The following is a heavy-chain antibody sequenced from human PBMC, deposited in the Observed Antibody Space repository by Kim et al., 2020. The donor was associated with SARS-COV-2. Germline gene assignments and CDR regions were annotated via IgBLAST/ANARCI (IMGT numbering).Heavy chain of an antibody. J-gene: IGHJ6*02. D-gene: IGHD2-2*03. CDR2: INHSGST. Sequence: SETLSLTCAVYGGSFSGYYWSWIRQPPGKGLEWIGEINHSGSTNYNPSLKSRVTISVDTSKNQFSLKLSSVTAADTAVYYCARSNAYRSGYCSSTSCYVPRYYYYGTDVWGQGTTVTVSS. CDR3: ARSNAYRSGYCSSTSCYVPRYYYYGTDV. CDR1: GGSFSGYY. V-gene: IGHV4-34*01.